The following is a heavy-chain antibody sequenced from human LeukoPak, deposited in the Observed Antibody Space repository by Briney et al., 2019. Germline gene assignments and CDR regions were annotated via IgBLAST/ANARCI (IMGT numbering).Heavy chain of an antibody. V-gene: IGHV3-30*01. CDR3: GTVYWRDAFDI. CDR1: GFTFSSYA. Sequence: PGRSLRLSCAASGFTFSSYAMHWVRQAPGKGLEWVAVISYDESNKYYADSVKGRFTISRDNSKNTLYLQMNSLRAEDTAVYYCGTVYWRDAFDIRGQGTMVTVSS. CDR2: ISYDESNK. D-gene: IGHD3-3*01. J-gene: IGHJ3*02.